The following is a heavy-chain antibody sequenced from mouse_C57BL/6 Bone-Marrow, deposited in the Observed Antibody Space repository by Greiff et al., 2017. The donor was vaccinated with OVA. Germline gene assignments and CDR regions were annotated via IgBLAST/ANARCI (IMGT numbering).Heavy chain of an antibody. Sequence: DVHLVESGGDLVKPGGSLKLSCAASGFTFSSYGMSWVRQTPDKRLEWVATISSGGSYTYYPDSVKGRFTISRDNAKNTLYLQMSSLKSEDTAMYYCARHIYGSSYFDYWGQGTTLTVSS. CDR3: ARHIYGSSYFDY. D-gene: IGHD1-1*01. CDR2: ISSGGSYT. CDR1: GFTFSSYG. J-gene: IGHJ2*01. V-gene: IGHV5-6*01.